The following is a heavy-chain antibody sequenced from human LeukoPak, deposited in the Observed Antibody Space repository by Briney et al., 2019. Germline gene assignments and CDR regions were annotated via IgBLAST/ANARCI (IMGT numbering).Heavy chain of an antibody. J-gene: IGHJ6*04. V-gene: IGHV1-69*13. Sequence: ASVKVSCKASGGTFSSYAISWVRQAPGQGLEWVGGIIPIFGTANYAQKFQGRVTITADESTSTAYMELSSLRSEDTAVYYCARAGGITMVRGVPYYYYYYGMDVWGKGTTVTVSS. CDR2: IIPIFGTA. CDR3: ARAGGITMVRGVPYYYYYYGMDV. D-gene: IGHD3-10*01. CDR1: GGTFSSYA.